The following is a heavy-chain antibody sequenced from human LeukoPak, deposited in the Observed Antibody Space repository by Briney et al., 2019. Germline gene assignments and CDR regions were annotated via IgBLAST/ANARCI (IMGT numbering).Heavy chain of an antibody. Sequence: APVKVSCKASGGTFSSYAISWVRQAPGQGLEWMRWISTNNGDTNCPHQLQGRVTMTTDTSTSTAYMELRSLRSDDTAVYYCARIHSGYDGCFDYWGQGTLVTVSS. V-gene: IGHV1-18*01. CDR3: ARIHSGYDGCFDY. CDR2: ISTNNGDT. J-gene: IGHJ4*02. D-gene: IGHD5-12*01. CDR1: GGTFSSYA.